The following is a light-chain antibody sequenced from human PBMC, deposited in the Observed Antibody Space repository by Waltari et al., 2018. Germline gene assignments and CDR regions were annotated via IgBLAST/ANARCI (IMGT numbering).Light chain of an antibody. V-gene: IGKV3-20*01. CDR2: DAS. J-gene: IGKJ1*01. CDR3: QEYGTLPAS. CDR1: QSVSRT. Sequence: EIVLTQSPGTLSLSPGDRATLSCRASQSVSRTLAWYQQKPGQAPRLLIYDASIRASGIPDRFSGRGSGTVCGLTISRLGPEEFAVYYCQEYGTLPASFGQGTQVEIK.